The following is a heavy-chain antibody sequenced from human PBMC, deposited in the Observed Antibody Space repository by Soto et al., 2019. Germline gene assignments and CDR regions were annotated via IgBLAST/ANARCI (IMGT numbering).Heavy chain of an antibody. Sequence: ASVKISCKASGYTFTSCDINWVRQATGQGLEWMGWMNPNSGNTGYAQKFQGRVTMTRNTSISTAYMELSSLRSEDTAVYYCARGTVATTPAGDYWGQGTLVTVSS. D-gene: IGHD5-12*01. CDR3: ARGTVATTPAGDY. CDR2: MNPNSGNT. V-gene: IGHV1-8*01. J-gene: IGHJ4*02. CDR1: GYTFTSCD.